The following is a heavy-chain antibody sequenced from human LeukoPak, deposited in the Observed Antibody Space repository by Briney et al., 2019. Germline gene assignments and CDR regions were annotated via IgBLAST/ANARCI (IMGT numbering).Heavy chain of an antibody. J-gene: IGHJ4*02. D-gene: IGHD3-10*01. Sequence: GGTLRLSCAASGFTFSDHNMAWVRQAPGKGLEWVSSISSSSTYINYPDSVKGRFIISRDTAKNFSQLQITGIGAEDTVVYCCAKVGGGSSNYGSGSFLYWGQGTLVTVSS. CDR3: AKVGGGSSNYGSGSFLY. V-gene: IGHV3-21*01. CDR1: GFTFSDHN. CDR2: ISSSSTYI.